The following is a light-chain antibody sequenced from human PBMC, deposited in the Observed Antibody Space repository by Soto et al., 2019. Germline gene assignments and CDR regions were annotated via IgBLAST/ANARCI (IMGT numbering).Light chain of an antibody. V-gene: IGLV2-23*02. CDR1: SSDIGTYNL. CDR3: CSYAGSSTLYV. CDR2: EVN. J-gene: IGLJ1*01. Sequence: QSVLNQPASVSGSPGQSITISCTGTSSDIGTYNLVSWYQQHPGKAPKLMIYEVNKRPSGASDRFSGSKSGNTASLTISGLQAEDEADYYCCSYAGSSTLYVFGTGTKVTVL.